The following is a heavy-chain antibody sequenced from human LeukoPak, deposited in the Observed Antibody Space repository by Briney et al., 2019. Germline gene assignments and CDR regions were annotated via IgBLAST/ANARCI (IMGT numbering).Heavy chain of an antibody. CDR1: GYTFTGYY. D-gene: IGHD3-22*01. CDR2: INPNSGGT. Sequence: ASVKVSCKASGYTFTGYYMHWVRQAPGQGLEWMGWINPNSGGTNYAQKFQGRVTMTRDTSISTAYMELSRLRSDDTALYYCAKAPYYYDSSGYDYWGQGTLVTVSS. J-gene: IGHJ4*02. V-gene: IGHV1-2*02. CDR3: AKAPYYYDSSGYDY.